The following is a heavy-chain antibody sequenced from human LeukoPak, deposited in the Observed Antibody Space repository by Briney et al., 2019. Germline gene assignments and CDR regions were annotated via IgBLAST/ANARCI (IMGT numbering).Heavy chain of an antibody. J-gene: IGHJ4*02. CDR1: GFTVSRKY. V-gene: IGHV3-66*01. Sequence: GGSLRLSCAASGFTVSRKYMSWGRQAPGKGLGWGSVIYSGGDTHYADSVKGRFTISRDNSKNTLYLQMNSLRDEDTAVYHCASRPNGDYPFFDYWGQGTLVTVSS. CDR2: IYSGGDT. CDR3: ASRPNGDYPFFDY. D-gene: IGHD4-17*01.